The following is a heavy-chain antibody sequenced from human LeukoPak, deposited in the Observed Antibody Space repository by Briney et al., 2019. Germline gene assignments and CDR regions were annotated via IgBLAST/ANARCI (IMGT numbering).Heavy chain of an antibody. CDR3: ARLASTGYPGFYYYYGMDV. V-gene: IGHV1-46*01. D-gene: IGHD1-1*01. CDR1: GYTFTSYY. Sequence: ASVKVSCKASGYTFTSYYMHWVRQAPGQGLEWMGIINPSGGSTSYAQKFQGRVTMTRDTSTSTVYMELSSLRSEDTAVYYCARLASTGYPGFYYYYGMDVWGQGTTVTVSS. CDR2: INPSGGST. J-gene: IGHJ6*02.